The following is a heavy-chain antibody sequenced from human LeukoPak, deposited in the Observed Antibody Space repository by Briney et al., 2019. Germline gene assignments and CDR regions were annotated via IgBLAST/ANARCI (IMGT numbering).Heavy chain of an antibody. D-gene: IGHD5-18*01. Sequence: GGSLRLSCAASGFTVSSNFMSWVRQAPGKGLEWVSVIYSGGNTYYADSVKGRFTISRDNAKNSLYLQMNSLRAEDTAVYYCARGAMSFAIWGQGTVVTVSS. CDR3: ARGAMSFAI. CDR1: GFTVSSNF. CDR2: IYSGGNT. J-gene: IGHJ3*02. V-gene: IGHV3-53*01.